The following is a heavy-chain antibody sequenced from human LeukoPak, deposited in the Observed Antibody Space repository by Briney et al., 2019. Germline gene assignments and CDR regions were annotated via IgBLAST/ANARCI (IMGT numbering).Heavy chain of an antibody. CDR2: MNPNSGNT. CDR3: ARNYCSSTSCRYWFDP. D-gene: IGHD2-2*01. Sequence: ASVRVSCKASGYTFTSYDINWVRQATGQGLEWMGWMNPNSGNTGYAQKFQGRVTMTRNTSISTAYMELSSLRSEDTAVYYCARNYCSSTSCRYWFDPWGQGTLVTVSS. J-gene: IGHJ5*02. CDR1: GYTFTSYD. V-gene: IGHV1-8*01.